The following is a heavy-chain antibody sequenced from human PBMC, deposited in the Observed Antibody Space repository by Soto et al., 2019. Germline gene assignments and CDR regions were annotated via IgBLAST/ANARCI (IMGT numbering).Heavy chain of an antibody. V-gene: IGHV1-58*02. J-gene: IGHJ3*02. CDR3: AAELNRGVIIGPYAFDI. Sequence: ASVKVSCKASGFTFTSSAMQWVRQARGQRLEWIGWIVVGSGNTNYAQKFQERVTITRDMSTSTAYMELSSLRSEDTAVYYCAAELNRGVIIGPYAFDIWGQGKMVTVSS. CDR2: IVVGSGNT. D-gene: IGHD3-16*02. CDR1: GFTFTSSA.